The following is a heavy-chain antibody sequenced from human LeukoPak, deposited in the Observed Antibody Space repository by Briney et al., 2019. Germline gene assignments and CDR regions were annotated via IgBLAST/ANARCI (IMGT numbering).Heavy chain of an antibody. V-gene: IGHV1-2*06. D-gene: IGHD1-26*01. CDR2: INPNSDVT. Sequence: ASVKVSCTASGYTFTSYGISWVRQAPGQGLEWMGRINPNSDVTNYTQKFQGRVTMTSDTSISTAYMELSRLRSDDTAVYYCARGLVGATTSGWFDPWGQGTLVTVSS. J-gene: IGHJ5*02. CDR1: GYTFTSYG. CDR3: ARGLVGATTSGWFDP.